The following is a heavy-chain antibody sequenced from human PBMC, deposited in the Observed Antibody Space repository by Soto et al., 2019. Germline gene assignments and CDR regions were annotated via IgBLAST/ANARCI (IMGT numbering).Heavy chain of an antibody. V-gene: IGHV4-31*03. J-gene: IGHJ6*02. Sequence: TLSLTCTVSGGSISSGGYYWSWIRQHPGKGMEWIGYIYYSGSTYYNPSLKSRVTISVDTSKNQFSLKLSSVTAADTAVYYCARHPYYYGSGSYYNRKGYYGMDVWGQGTTVTVSS. CDR3: ARHPYYYGSGSYYNRKGYYGMDV. D-gene: IGHD3-10*01. CDR1: GGSISSGGYY. CDR2: IYYSGST.